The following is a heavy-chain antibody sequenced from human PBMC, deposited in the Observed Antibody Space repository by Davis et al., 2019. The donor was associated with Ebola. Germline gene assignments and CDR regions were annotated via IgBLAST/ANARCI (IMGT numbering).Heavy chain of an antibody. D-gene: IGHD5-18*01. J-gene: IGHJ3*02. Sequence: GESLKISCAASGFTFSSYGMHWVRQAPGKGLEWVAVIWYDGSNKYYADSVKGRFTISRDNSKNTLYLQMNSLRAEDTAVYYCTAYSRQSGKENSLPFDIWGQGTMVTVSS. V-gene: IGHV3-33*01. CDR1: GFTFSSYG. CDR3: TAYSRQSGKENSLPFDI. CDR2: IWYDGSNK.